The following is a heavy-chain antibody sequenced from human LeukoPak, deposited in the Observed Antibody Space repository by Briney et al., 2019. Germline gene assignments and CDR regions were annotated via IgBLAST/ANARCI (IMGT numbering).Heavy chain of an antibody. J-gene: IGHJ4*02. CDR2: ISYDGSNK. D-gene: IGHD2/OR15-2a*01. Sequence: GGSLSLSCAASGFTFWSYGMHWVRQAPGKGLEWVAVISYDGSNKKFADSVKGRSTISRDNSKNTLYLQMNSLRAEDTAVYYCASKSTYWGQGTLVTVSS. V-gene: IGHV3-30*03. CDR3: ASKSTY. CDR1: GFTFWSYG.